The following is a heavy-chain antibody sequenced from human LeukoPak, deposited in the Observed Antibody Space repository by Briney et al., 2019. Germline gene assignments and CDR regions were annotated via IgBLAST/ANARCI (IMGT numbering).Heavy chain of an antibody. CDR2: IKQDGSEK. Sequence: PGGSLRLSCAASGFTFSSYWMSWVRQAPGKGLEWVANIKQDGSEKYYVDSVKGRFTISRDNAKNSLYLQMNSLRAEDTAVYYCARDISPKLGYCSGGSCYSGASTRDYMDVWGKGTTVTVSS. D-gene: IGHD2-15*01. V-gene: IGHV3-7*01. CDR1: GFTFSSYW. J-gene: IGHJ6*03. CDR3: ARDISPKLGYCSGGSCYSGASTRDYMDV.